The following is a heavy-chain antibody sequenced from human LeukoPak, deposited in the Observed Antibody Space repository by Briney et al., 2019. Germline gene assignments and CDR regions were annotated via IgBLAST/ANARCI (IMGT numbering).Heavy chain of an antibody. CDR3: AREDFGDFYFDS. Sequence: APVTFSCKASGYAFTDYYIYWVRQAPGQGLEWMGRINPNSGDTKYAQKFQGRVTITRDTSISTAYMELNRLRSDDTAVYYCAREDFGDFYFDSWGQGTLVTVSS. V-gene: IGHV1-2*06. D-gene: IGHD3-10*01. J-gene: IGHJ4*02. CDR2: INPNSGDT. CDR1: GYAFTDYY.